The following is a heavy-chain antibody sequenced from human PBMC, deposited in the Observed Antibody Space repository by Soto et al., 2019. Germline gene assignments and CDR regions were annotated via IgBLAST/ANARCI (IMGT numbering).Heavy chain of an antibody. CDR3: ATPNPYYYDISGPNLYYYYRMNV. CDR1: GCTFTGYY. V-gene: IGHV1-2*02. D-gene: IGHD3-22*01. J-gene: IGHJ6*02. CDR2: VNPNRGGN. Sequence: GASVKVSCLDSGCTFTGYYMHWVRQAVGRGREGMGWVNPNRGGNNYEQKFQGRVTMTRGTSIGTAYMELSRLRSDDTAVYYCATPNPYYYDISGPNLYYYYRMNVWAQGTTGTFS.